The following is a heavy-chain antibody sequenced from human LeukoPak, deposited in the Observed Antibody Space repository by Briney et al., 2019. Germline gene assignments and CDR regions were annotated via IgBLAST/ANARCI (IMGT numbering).Heavy chain of an antibody. D-gene: IGHD3-10*01. J-gene: IGHJ6*02. CDR2: IYYSGTT. CDR1: GGSISSTAYY. Sequence: PSETLSLTCTVSGGSISSTAYYWGWIRQPPGRGLEWIATIYYSGTTYYNPSLESRVTISADTSKNQFSLKLSSVTAADTSVYYCSRQGVRGTYYYAMDVWGQGTTVTVSS. CDR3: SRQGVRGTYYYAMDV. V-gene: IGHV4-39*01.